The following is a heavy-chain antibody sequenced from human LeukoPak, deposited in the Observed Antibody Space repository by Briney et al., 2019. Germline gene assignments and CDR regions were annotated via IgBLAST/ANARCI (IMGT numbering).Heavy chain of an antibody. Sequence: ASVKVSCKASGYTFTSYGISWVRRAPGQGLEWMGWIGPKNGGAAYAQKFQGRVTMTRDTSISTAYMELSSLTSDDTAVYFCARDSRVSADYWGQGTLVTVSS. V-gene: IGHV1-2*02. J-gene: IGHJ4*02. D-gene: IGHD2-8*01. CDR3: ARDSRVSADY. CDR2: IGPKNGGA. CDR1: GYTFTSYG.